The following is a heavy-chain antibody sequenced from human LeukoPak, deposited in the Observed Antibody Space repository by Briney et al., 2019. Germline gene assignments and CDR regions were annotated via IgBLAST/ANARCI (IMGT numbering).Heavy chain of an antibody. V-gene: IGHV1-24*01. CDR2: FDPEDGET. Sequence: ASVKVSCKVSGYTLTELSMHWVRQGPGKGLEWMGGFDPEDGETICAQKFQGRVTMTEDTSTDTAYMELSSLRYEDTVVYYCATVPYYYGSGNLDYWGQGTLVTVSS. CDR1: GYTLTELS. J-gene: IGHJ4*02. D-gene: IGHD3-10*01. CDR3: ATVPYYYGSGNLDY.